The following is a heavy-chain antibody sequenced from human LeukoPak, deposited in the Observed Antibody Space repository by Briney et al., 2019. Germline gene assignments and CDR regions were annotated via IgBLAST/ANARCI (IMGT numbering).Heavy chain of an antibody. V-gene: IGHV3-7*01. D-gene: IGHD3-22*01. CDR3: ARVGYYYHY. J-gene: IGHJ4*02. CDR2: IKQDGSEK. CDR1: GFTFSSYW. Sequence: PGGSLGLSCAASGFTFSSYWMSWVRQAPGKGLEWVATIKQDGSEKDFVDSVKGRFTISRDNAKNSLYLQMNSLRAEDTALYYCARVGYYYHYWGQGALVTVSS.